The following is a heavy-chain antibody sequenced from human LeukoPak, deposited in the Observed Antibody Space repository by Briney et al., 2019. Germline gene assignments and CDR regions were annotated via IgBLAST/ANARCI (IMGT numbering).Heavy chain of an antibody. CDR2: IKSKTDGGTT. D-gene: IGHD3-22*01. CDR3: TTDLDLGYYYDSSGYYRAVY. CDR1: GFTFSNAW. V-gene: IGHV3-15*01. Sequence: PGGSLRLSCAASGFTFSNAWMSWVRQAPGKGLEWVGRIKSKTDGGTTDYAAPVKGRFTISRDDSKNTLYLQMNSLKTEDTAVYYRTTDLDLGYYYDSSGYYRAVYWGQGTLVTVSS. J-gene: IGHJ4*02.